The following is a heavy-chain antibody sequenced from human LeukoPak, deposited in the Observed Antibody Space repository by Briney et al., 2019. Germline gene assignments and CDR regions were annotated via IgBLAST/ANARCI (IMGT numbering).Heavy chain of an antibody. CDR3: AKDLRPSSTRYSRFDY. CDR2: ISYDGNKK. J-gene: IGHJ4*02. D-gene: IGHD6-13*01. V-gene: IGHV3-30*18. CDR1: GFTFSSYG. Sequence: GGSLRLSCAASGFTFSSYGMHWVRQAPGKGLEWVAVISYDGNKKYYADSVKGRFTISRDNSKNTLYLQMNSLRAEDTAVYYCAKDLRPSSTRYSRFDYWGQGTLVTVSS.